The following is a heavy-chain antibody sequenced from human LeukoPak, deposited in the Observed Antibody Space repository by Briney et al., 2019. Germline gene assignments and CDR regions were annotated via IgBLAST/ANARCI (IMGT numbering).Heavy chain of an antibody. J-gene: IGHJ4*02. Sequence: SETLSLTCAVYGGSFSGYYWSWIRPPPGKGLEWIGEINHSGSTNYNPSLKSRVTISVDTSKNQFSLKLSSVTAADTAVYYCAREKVVVIIGPRYFDYWGQGTLVTVSS. D-gene: IGHD3-22*01. V-gene: IGHV4-34*01. CDR2: INHSGST. CDR3: AREKVVVIIGPRYFDY. CDR1: GGSFSGYY.